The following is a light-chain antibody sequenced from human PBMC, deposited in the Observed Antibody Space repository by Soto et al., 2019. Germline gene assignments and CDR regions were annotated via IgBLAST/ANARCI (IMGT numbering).Light chain of an antibody. Sequence: EIVMTQSPATLSVSPGERATXXCRASQSVSNNLAWYQQKPGQAPRLLIYGASTRATGIPARFSGSGSGTEFTLTISSLQSEDFAVYYCQQYNNWPPWTFGQGTKVEIK. J-gene: IGKJ1*01. CDR3: QQYNNWPPWT. CDR1: QSVSNN. CDR2: GAS. V-gene: IGKV3-15*01.